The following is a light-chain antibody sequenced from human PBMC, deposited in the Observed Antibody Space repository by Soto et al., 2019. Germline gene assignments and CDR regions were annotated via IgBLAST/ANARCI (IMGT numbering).Light chain of an antibody. V-gene: IGKV3-15*01. CDR2: GAS. CDR3: QQYNNWPPDRT. J-gene: IGKJ1*01. Sequence: EILMTQSPATLPVSPGERATLSCRASQSVSSNLAWYQQKPGQAPRLLIYGASTMATGIPARFSGSGSGTAFTLAISSLQSEDFAIYFCQQYNNWPPDRTFGQGTKVEIK. CDR1: QSVSSN.